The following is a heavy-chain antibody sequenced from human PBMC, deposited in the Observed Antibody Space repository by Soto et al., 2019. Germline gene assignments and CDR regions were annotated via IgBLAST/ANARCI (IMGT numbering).Heavy chain of an antibody. CDR3: ARDYCSSPSCSFDY. CDR1: GFSFSNKA. V-gene: IGHV3-23*01. CDR2: IRGSGGRP. J-gene: IGHJ4*02. Sequence: PGGSLRLSCVASGFSFSNKAMNWVRQAPGKGLEWVSSIRGSGGRPYYADSVKGRFTVSRDNSKNTLYLQTNSLRAEDTAVYYCARDYCSSPSCSFDYWGQGTLVTVSS. D-gene: IGHD2-2*01.